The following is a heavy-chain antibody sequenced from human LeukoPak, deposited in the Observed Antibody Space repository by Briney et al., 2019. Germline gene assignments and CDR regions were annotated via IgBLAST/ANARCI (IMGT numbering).Heavy chain of an antibody. Sequence: PGGSLRLSCAASEFTFSDYYMSWIRQAPGKGLEWVSYISSSGSTKHYADSVKGRFTTSRDNSKNTLYLQMNSLRAEDTAVYYCAKGDTAMAMGYYFDYWGQGTLVTVSS. CDR3: AKGDTAMAMGYYFDY. CDR1: EFTFSDYY. V-gene: IGHV3-11*01. J-gene: IGHJ4*02. CDR2: ISSSGSTK. D-gene: IGHD5-18*01.